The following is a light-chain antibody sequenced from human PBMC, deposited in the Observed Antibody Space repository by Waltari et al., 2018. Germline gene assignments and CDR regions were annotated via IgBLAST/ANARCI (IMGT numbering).Light chain of an antibody. CDR1: QRVGKD. V-gene: IGKV3-20*01. Sequence: CRASQRVGKDLAWYQQKPGQAPRLLIYDTSTRATGIPDRFSGSGSGTDFSLTISRLEPEDFAVYYCQKYVSLPATFGQGTKVQAK. J-gene: IGKJ1*01. CDR2: DTS. CDR3: QKYVSLPAT.